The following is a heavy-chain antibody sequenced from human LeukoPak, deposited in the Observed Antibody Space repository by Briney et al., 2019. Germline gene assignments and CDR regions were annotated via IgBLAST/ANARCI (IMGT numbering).Heavy chain of an antibody. CDR2: INSDGSST. J-gene: IGHJ4*02. CDR1: GFTFSSYW. V-gene: IGHV3-74*01. Sequence: GGSLRLSCAASGFTFSSYWMHWVRQAPGKGLVWVSRINSDGSSTSYADSVKGRFTISRDNAKNTLYLQMNSLRAEDTAVYYCARGDRDAILTGYPGDSLGCWGQGTLVTVSS. D-gene: IGHD3-9*01. CDR3: ARGDRDAILTGYPGDSLGC.